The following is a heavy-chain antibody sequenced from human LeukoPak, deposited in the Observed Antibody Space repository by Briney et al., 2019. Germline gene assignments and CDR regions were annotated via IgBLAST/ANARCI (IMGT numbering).Heavy chain of an antibody. CDR1: SGSISSYH. Sequence: SETLSLTCTVSSGSISSYHWGWIRQPPGKGLEWIGYIYYSGNTYYNTSLKSRVTISVDMSKNQFSLNLRSVTTADTAVYYCARVLSSGPDYWGQGTLVTVSS. CDR3: ARVLSSGPDY. D-gene: IGHD3-10*02. CDR2: IYYSGNT. V-gene: IGHV4-59*01. J-gene: IGHJ4*02.